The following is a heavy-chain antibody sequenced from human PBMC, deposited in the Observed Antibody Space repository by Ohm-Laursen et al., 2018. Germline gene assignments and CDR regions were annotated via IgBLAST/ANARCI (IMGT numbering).Heavy chain of an antibody. J-gene: IGHJ4*02. CDR3: ARGQPIDF. Sequence: SVKVSCKASGYTFTSYYMHWVQQAPGQGLEWMGIINTGGGSTSHAQKFQGRLTMTRDTSTSTVYMELSSLRSEDTAMYYCARGQPIDFWGQGILVTVSS. CDR2: INTGGGST. CDR1: GYTFTSYY. V-gene: IGHV1-46*01.